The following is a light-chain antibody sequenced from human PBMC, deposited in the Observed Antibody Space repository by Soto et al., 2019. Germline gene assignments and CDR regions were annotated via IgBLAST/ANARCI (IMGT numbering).Light chain of an antibody. CDR1: SSNIGAGYD. CDR2: GNS. J-gene: IGLJ2*01. V-gene: IGLV1-40*01. CDR3: QSYDSSLSGSV. Sequence: QSVLTQPPSVSGAPRQRVTISCTGSSSNIGAGYDVHWYQQLPGTAPKLLIYGNSNRPSGVPDRFSGSQSGTSASLAITGLQDEDEADYYCQSYDSSLSGSVFGGGTKLTVL.